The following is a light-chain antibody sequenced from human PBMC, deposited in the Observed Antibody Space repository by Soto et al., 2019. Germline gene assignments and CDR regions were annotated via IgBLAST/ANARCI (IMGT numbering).Light chain of an antibody. V-gene: IGLV2-23*02. Sequence: QSVLNQAASGSGSPGQSITISCPGTSSEVGSYNLVSWYQQHPGKAPKLMIYEVSKRPSGLSNRFSGSKSGNTASLTISGLQAEDEADYYCCSYAGSRTPLIFGTGTKVTVL. J-gene: IGLJ1*01. CDR2: EVS. CDR3: CSYAGSRTPLI. CDR1: SSEVGSYNL.